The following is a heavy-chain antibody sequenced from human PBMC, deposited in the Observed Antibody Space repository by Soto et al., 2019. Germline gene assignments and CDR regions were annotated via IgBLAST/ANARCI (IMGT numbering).Heavy chain of an antibody. Sequence: GGSLRLSCVASGFTFSGYSMHWVRQAPGKGLEWVSSISSASNYIYYTHSVKGRFTISRDNAKSSLNLQINSLRAEDTAVYYCTRGGGPSVGGTFSNRFDTWGQGTLVTVSS. V-gene: IGHV3-21*01. CDR3: TRGGGPSVGGTFSNRFDT. D-gene: IGHD2-8*02. J-gene: IGHJ5*02. CDR2: ISSASNYI. CDR1: GFTFSGYS.